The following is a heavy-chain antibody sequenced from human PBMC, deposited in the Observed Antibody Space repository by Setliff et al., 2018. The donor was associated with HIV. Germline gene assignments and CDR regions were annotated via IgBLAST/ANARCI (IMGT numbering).Heavy chain of an antibody. CDR2: MNPNSGNT. CDR3: ARGAWYSSGWYSSRYMDV. CDR1: GYTFKSND. J-gene: IGHJ6*03. D-gene: IGHD6-19*01. Sequence: ASVKVSCKASGYTFKSNDINWGRQATGQGLEWMGWMNPNSGNTGYAQKFQGRVTMTRDTSISTAYMELSSLRSDDTAVYYCARGAWYSSGWYSSRYMDVWGKGTTVTVSS. V-gene: IGHV1-8*02.